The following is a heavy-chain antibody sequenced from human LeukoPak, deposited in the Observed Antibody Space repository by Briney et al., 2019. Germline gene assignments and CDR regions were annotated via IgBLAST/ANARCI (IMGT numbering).Heavy chain of an antibody. CDR2: IHGDGSAT. Sequence: PGGSLRLSCAASGFTFSSYAMSWVRQTPGRGLEWVSTIHGDGSATHYADSVKGRFAISRDNSKNALYLQLNSLRAEDTAMYYCAKDEGPLLNNWYRQYRGQGTLVTVSS. CDR1: GFTFSSYA. CDR3: AKDEGPLLNNWYRQY. V-gene: IGHV3-23*01. D-gene: IGHD1-1*01. J-gene: IGHJ4*02.